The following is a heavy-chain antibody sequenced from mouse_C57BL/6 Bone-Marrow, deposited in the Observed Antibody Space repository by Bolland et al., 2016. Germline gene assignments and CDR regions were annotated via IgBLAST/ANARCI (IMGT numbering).Heavy chain of an antibody. J-gene: IGHJ3*01. V-gene: IGHV1-22*01. CDR2: NPNNGGT. CDR3: ARRGWFAY. Sequence: NPNNGGTSYNQKFKGKATLTVNKSSSTAYMELRSLTSEDSAVYYCARRGWFAYWGQGDSG.